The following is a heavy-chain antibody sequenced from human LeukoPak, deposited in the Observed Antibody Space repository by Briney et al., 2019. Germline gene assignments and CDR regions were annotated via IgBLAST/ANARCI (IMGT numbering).Heavy chain of an antibody. V-gene: IGHV4-59*01. CDR1: GGSISTYY. D-gene: IGHD2/OR15-2a*01. CDR3: ARGNSDAFDI. CDR2: VHYSGIT. Sequence: PSETLSLTCTVSGGSISTYYWTWIRQPTGKGREWIGYVHYSGITTYNPSHNSRVTISVDPSKNQFSLQLRSVTAADTAVYYCARGNSDAFDIWGQGRMVTVSS. J-gene: IGHJ3*02.